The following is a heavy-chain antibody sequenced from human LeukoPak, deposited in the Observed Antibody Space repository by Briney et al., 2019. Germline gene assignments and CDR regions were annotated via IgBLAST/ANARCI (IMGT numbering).Heavy chain of an antibody. CDR1: GGSISSYY. Sequence: SETLSLTCTVSGGSISSYYWSWIRQPPGKRLEWIGYIYYSGSTNYNPSLKSRVTISVDTSKNQFSLKLSSVTAADTAVYYCALAGEYDAFDIWGQGTMVTVSS. J-gene: IGHJ3*02. V-gene: IGHV4-59*01. CDR3: ALAGEYDAFDI. CDR2: IYYSGST. D-gene: IGHD3-10*01.